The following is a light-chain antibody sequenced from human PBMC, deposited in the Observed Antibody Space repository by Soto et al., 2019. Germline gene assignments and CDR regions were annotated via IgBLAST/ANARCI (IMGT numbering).Light chain of an antibody. J-gene: IGKJ2*01. CDR2: GAS. V-gene: IGKV3-20*01. CDR1: QSVSSSY. CDR3: QQYGSSLYL. Sequence: EIVLTQSPGTLSLSPGERATLSCRASQSVSSSYLAWYQQKPGQAPRLLIYGASSRATGIPDRFSGSGSGTDCTLTISRLEPEDFAVYYCQQYGSSLYLFGQGTKLEIK.